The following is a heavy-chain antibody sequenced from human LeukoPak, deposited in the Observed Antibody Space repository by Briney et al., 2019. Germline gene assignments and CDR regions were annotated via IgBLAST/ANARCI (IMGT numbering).Heavy chain of an antibody. CDR1: GFTFSSYA. D-gene: IGHD2-2*01. CDR2: ISYDGSNK. CDR3: ARGGGYCCSTSASGRTTYDCFDP. Sequence: GGSLRLSCAASGFTFSSYAMHWVRQAPGKGLEWVAVISYDGSNKYYADSVKGRFTISRDNSKNTLYLQMNSLRAEDTAVYYCARGGGYCCSTSASGRTTYDCFDPWGQGTLVTVSS. V-gene: IGHV3-30*04. J-gene: IGHJ5*02.